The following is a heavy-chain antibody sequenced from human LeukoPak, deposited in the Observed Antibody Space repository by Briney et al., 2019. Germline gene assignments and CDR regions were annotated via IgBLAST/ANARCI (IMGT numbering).Heavy chain of an antibody. CDR2: IYYSGST. CDR3: ARQPDYYGSGSYAGSPDY. CDR1: GGSISSYY. V-gene: IGHV4-39*01. Sequence: PSETLSLTCTVSGGSISSYYWSWIRQPPGEGLEWIGSIYYSGSTYYNPSLKSRVTISVDTSKNQFSLKLSSVTAADTAVYYCARQPDYYGSGSYAGSPDYWGQGTLVTVSS. D-gene: IGHD3-10*01. J-gene: IGHJ4*02.